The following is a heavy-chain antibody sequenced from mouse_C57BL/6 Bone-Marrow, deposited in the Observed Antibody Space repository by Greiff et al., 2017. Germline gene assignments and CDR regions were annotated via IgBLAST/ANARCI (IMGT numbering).Heavy chain of an antibody. V-gene: IGHV1-39*01. CDR3: ARYDGSGDAYFDV. D-gene: IGHD1-1*01. J-gene: IGHJ1*03. CDR2: INPNYGTT. CDR1: GYSFTDYN. Sequence: VQLQQSGPELVKPGASVKISCTASGYSFTDYNMNWVKQSNGKSLEWIGVINPNYGTTSYNQKFKGKATLTVDQSSSTAYMQLNSLPSEDSAVYYCARYDGSGDAYFDVWGTGNTGTVSS.